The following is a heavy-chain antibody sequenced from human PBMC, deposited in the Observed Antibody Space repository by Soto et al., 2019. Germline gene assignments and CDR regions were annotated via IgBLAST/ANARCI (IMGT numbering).Heavy chain of an antibody. D-gene: IGHD1-1*01. CDR1: GFTFSSSG. Sequence: QVQLVESGGGVVQPGMSLRLSCAASGFTFSSSGMHWVRQAPGKGLEWVAVLSYDGRDKYYADSVKGRFTISRDNSKRTLYLQMSSLRAEDTAVYYCAKDRTGSWSFDYWGKGSLVTVSS. CDR2: LSYDGRDK. V-gene: IGHV3-30*18. J-gene: IGHJ4*02. CDR3: AKDRTGSWSFDY.